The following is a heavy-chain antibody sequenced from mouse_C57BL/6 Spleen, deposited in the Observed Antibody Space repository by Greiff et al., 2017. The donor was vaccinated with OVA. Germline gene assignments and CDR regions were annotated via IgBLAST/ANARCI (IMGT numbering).Heavy chain of an antibody. V-gene: IGHV1-66*01. J-gene: IGHJ1*03. CDR1: GYSFTSYY. CDR2: IYPGSGNT. CDR3: ARGSYSNSWYFDV. Sequence: QVQLQQSGPELVKPGASVKISCKASGYSFTSYYIHWVKQRPGQGLEWIGWIYPGSGNTKYNEKFKGKATLTADTSSSTAYMQLSSLTSEDSAVYYCARGSYSNSWYFDVWGTGTTVTVSS. D-gene: IGHD2-5*01.